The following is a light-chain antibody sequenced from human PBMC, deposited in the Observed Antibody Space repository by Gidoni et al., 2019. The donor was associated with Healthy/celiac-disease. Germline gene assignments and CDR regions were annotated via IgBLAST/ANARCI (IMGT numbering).Light chain of an antibody. CDR3: MQALQTPRT. J-gene: IGKJ4*01. CDR2: LGS. V-gene: IGKV2-28*01. CDR1: QSLLHSNGYNY. Sequence: DIVMSQSPLSLPVTPGEPASISCRPSQSLLHSNGYNYLDWYLQKPGQSPQLLIYLGSTRASGVPDRFSGSGSGTDFTLKISRVEAEDVGVYYCMQALQTPRTFGGGTKVEIK.